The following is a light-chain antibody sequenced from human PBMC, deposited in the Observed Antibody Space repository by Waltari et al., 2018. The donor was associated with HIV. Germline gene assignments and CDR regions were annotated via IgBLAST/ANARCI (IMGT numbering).Light chain of an antibody. J-gene: IGKJ3*01. V-gene: IGKV4-1*01. CDR3: QQYYSSPWN. Sequence: DIVMTQSPDSLAVSLGERATINCKSSQSVLYSPNNKNHIGWYQQKPGQPPRLLIYWASTRESGVPDRFSGSGSGTDFTLTISSLQAEDVAVYYCQQYYSSPWNFGPGTKVDIK. CDR1: QSVLYSPNNKNH. CDR2: WAS.